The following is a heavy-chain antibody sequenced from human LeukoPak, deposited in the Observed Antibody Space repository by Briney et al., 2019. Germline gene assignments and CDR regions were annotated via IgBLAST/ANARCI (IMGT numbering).Heavy chain of an antibody. Sequence: PGGSLRLSCVVSGFTFNDYHMNWIRQAPGKGLEWVSYISGSSSHTLYADSVKGRFTISRDNAKNSLYLQMNTLRAEDTAVHYCARFELDSGGYASNFDSWGQGTLVTVSS. V-gene: IGHV3-11*06. CDR3: ARFELDSGGYASNFDS. J-gene: IGHJ4*02. D-gene: IGHD3-22*01. CDR1: GFTFNDYH. CDR2: ISGSSSHT.